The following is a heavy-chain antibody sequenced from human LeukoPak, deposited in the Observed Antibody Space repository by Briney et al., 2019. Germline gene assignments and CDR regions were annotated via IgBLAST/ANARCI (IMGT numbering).Heavy chain of an antibody. V-gene: IGHV4-39*01. CDR2: IYYSGST. CDR1: GGSISSSSYY. J-gene: IGHJ3*02. Sequence: PSETLSLTCTIPGGSISSSSYYWGWIRQPPGKGLEWIGSIYYSGSTYYNPSLKSRVTISVDTSKNQFSLKLSSVTAADTAVYYCARHGDYYDSSGYHDAFDIWGQGTMVTVSS. D-gene: IGHD3-22*01. CDR3: ARHGDYYDSSGYHDAFDI.